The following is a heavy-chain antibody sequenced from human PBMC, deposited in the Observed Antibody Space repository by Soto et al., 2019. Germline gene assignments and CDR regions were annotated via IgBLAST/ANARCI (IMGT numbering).Heavy chain of an antibody. CDR2: ISGYGGKR. CDR1: GYTFNTFG. V-gene: IGHV1-18*01. CDR3: ARGWGKDFGVNDF. D-gene: IGHD2-8*01. J-gene: IGHJ4*02. Sequence: LQLLQSAGAVKRPGASVKVSCKASGYTFNTFGVTWVRQAPGEGLEWMGCISGYGGKRDYSRKLQGRLTLTADPSTSTSYMELRNLTSDDTAVYYCARGWGKDFGVNDFWGQGTRVTVSS.